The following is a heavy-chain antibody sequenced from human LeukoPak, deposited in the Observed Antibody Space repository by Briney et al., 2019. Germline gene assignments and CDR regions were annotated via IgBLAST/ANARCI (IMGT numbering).Heavy chain of an antibody. CDR3: ARDLRESYDFWSGTEGYYMDV. Sequence: SETLSLTCTVSGGSISSSSYYWGWLRQPPGKGLEWIGSIYYSGSTYTNPSLKSRVSIPIDTSKNQFSLKLSSVTAADTAVYYCARDLRESYDFWSGTEGYYMDVWGKGTTVTVSS. V-gene: IGHV4-39*07. D-gene: IGHD3-3*01. J-gene: IGHJ6*03. CDR1: GGSISSSSYY. CDR2: IYYSGST.